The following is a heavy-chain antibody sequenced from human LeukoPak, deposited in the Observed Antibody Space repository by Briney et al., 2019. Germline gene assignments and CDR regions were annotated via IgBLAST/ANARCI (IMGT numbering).Heavy chain of an antibody. CDR2: INHSGST. J-gene: IGHJ4*02. D-gene: IGHD2-2*02. V-gene: IGHV4-34*01. Sequence: SETLSLTCAVYGGSFSGYYWSWIRQPPGKGLEWIGEINHSGSTNYNPSLKSRVTISVDTSKNQFSLKLSPVTAADTAVYYCARGGRHCSSTGCYRTRAEGRRFDYWGQGTLVTVSS. CDR1: GGSFSGYY. CDR3: ARGGRHCSSTGCYRTRAEGRRFDY.